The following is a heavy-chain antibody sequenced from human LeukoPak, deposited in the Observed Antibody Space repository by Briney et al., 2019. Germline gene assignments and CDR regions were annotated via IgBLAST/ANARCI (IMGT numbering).Heavy chain of an antibody. CDR2: ISSSSSTI. CDR3: AKDGGHYDILTHFDY. CDR1: GFTFSSYS. J-gene: IGHJ4*02. V-gene: IGHV3-48*01. Sequence: GGSLRLSCAASGFTFSSYSMNWVRQAPGKGLEWVSYISSSSSTIYYADSVKGRFTISRDNAKNSLYLQMNSLRAEDTAVYYCAKDGGHYDILTHFDYWGQGTLVTVSS. D-gene: IGHD3-9*01.